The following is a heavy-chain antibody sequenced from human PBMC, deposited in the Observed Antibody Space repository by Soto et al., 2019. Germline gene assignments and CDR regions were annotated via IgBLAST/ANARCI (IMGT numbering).Heavy chain of an antibody. CDR1: GGSIRSGGYY. Sequence: QVQLQESGPGLVKPSQTLCLTCTVSGGSIRSGGYYWSWIRQHPGKGLEWIGYFYYSGNTYYNPSLKSRLTISGDTSKNQFSLNLSSVTAADTAVYYCARAMGAINYFDYWGQGTLVTVSS. CDR3: ARAMGAINYFDY. V-gene: IGHV4-31*03. CDR2: FYYSGNT. J-gene: IGHJ4*02. D-gene: IGHD1-26*01.